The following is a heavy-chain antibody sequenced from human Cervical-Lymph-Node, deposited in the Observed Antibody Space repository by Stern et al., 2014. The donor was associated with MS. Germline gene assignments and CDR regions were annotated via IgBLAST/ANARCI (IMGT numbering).Heavy chain of an antibody. CDR2: IYYSGST. Sequence: VQLVESGPGLVKPSETLSLTCTVSGGSISSSSYYWGWIRQPPGKGLEWIGSIYYSGSTYYNPSLKSRVTISVDTSKNQFSLKLSSVTAADTAVYYCARLLSSSSDYWGQGTLVTVSS. D-gene: IGHD6-6*01. V-gene: IGHV4-39*01. CDR1: GGSISSSSYY. J-gene: IGHJ4*02. CDR3: ARLLSSSSDY.